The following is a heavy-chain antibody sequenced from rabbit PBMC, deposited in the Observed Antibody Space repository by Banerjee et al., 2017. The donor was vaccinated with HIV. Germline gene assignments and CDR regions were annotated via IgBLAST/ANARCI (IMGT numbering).Heavy chain of an antibody. V-gene: IGHV1S45*01. Sequence: QEQLVESGGGLVQPGASLTLTCTASGFTLSNYWMSWVRQAPGKGLEWIGCVRTDTGGPYYANWAKGRFTVSKTSSTAVTLQMTSLTAADTATYFCARDAGTSFSTYGMDLWGQGTLVTVS. CDR3: ARDAGTSFSTYGMDL. J-gene: IGHJ6*01. D-gene: IGHD8-1*01. CDR1: GFTLSNYW. CDR2: VRTDTGGP.